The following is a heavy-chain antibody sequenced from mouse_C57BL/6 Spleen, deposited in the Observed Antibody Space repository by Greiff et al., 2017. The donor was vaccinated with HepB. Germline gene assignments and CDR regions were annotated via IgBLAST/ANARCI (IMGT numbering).Heavy chain of an antibody. CDR3: ARPHYYGSSYSAWFAY. CDR2: IYPGSGST. V-gene: IGHV1-55*01. CDR1: GYTFTSYW. Sequence: QVQLQQPGAELVKPGASVKMSCKASGYTFTSYWITWVKQRPGQGLEWIGDIYPGSGSTNYNEKFKSKATLTVDTSSSTAYMQLSSLTSEDSAVYYCARPHYYGSSYSAWFAYWGQGTLVTVSA. J-gene: IGHJ3*01. D-gene: IGHD1-1*01.